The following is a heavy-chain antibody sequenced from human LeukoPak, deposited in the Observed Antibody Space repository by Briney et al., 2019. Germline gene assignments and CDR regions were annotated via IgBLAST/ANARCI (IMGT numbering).Heavy chain of an antibody. D-gene: IGHD3-10*01. CDR3: AKSNGYGLIDI. V-gene: IGHV4-59*02. CDR1: GGSVSDYY. Sequence: SETLSLTCTVSGGSVSDYYWSWIRQSPGKGLEWIGYIYYTGSTSYNPSLKSRVTISLDTSRNQFSLKLNSVTAADTAVYYCAKSNGYGLIDIWGQGTMVTVSS. CDR2: IYYTGST. J-gene: IGHJ3*02.